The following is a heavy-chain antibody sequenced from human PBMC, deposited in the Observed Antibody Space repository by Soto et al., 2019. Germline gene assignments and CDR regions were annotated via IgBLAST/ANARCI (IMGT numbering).Heavy chain of an antibody. CDR1: GFTFSSYW. D-gene: IGHD2-15*01. CDR2: INTDGSST. J-gene: IGHJ4*02. Sequence: EVQLVESGGGLIQPGGPLRLSCAASGFTFSSYWMHWVRQAPGKGLVWVSCINTDGSSTNYADSVKGRFTISRDNAKNTLYLQMNSLRADDTAVYFCARERGGLKDYWGQGTLVTVSS. CDR3: ARERGGLKDY. V-gene: IGHV3-74*01.